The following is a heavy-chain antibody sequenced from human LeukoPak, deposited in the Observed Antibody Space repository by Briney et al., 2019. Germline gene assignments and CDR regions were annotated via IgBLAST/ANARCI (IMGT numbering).Heavy chain of an antibody. CDR2: IYYSGTA. CDR1: GDSITNPKW. J-gene: IGHJ3*02. V-gene: IGHV4-4*02. CDR3: ARHDFFAFDI. D-gene: IGHD2-21*02. Sequence: SGTLSLTCAVSGDSITNPKWWSWVRQPPGKGLEWLGEIYYSGTANYNPSLGSRVTISVDKSKNQLSLRLSSVTAADTAVYYCARHDFFAFDIWGQGTMVTVSS.